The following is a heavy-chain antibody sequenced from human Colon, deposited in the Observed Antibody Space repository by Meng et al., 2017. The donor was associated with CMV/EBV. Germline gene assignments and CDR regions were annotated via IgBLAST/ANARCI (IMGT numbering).Heavy chain of an antibody. CDR1: GFTLSDYG. CDR2: IRFDGSNK. J-gene: IGHJ6*02. Sequence: GGSLRLSCAASGFTLSDYGMHWVRQAPGKGLEWVSFIRFDGSNKYFSESVKGRFTISKDDSKNTLFLEMNSLRAEDTAVYYCARDRHYYDLWNGSPVRGMDVWGQGTTVTVSS. CDR3: ARDRHYYDLWNGSPVRGMDV. D-gene: IGHD3-3*01. V-gene: IGHV3-30*02.